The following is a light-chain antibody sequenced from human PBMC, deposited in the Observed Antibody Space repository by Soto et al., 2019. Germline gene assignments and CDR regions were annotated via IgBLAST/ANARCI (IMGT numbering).Light chain of an antibody. CDR3: QHYGSPPARN. Sequence: IVLTQSPGTLSLSPGGRATLSCRASQSVSSSYLAWYQQKPGQAPRLLIYGASSRATGIPVRFSGSGSGTDFTLTISRLEPEDFAVYYCQHYGSPPARNFGGGTKVEIK. CDR2: GAS. V-gene: IGKV3-20*01. J-gene: IGKJ4*01. CDR1: QSVSSSY.